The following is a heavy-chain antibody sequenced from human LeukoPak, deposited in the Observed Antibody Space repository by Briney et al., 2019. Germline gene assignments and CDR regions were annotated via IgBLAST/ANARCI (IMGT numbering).Heavy chain of an antibody. CDR1: GGSISGFY. D-gene: IGHD3-22*01. V-gene: IGHV4-59*01. CDR2: IYYSGST. J-gene: IGHJ4*02. Sequence: TSSETLSLTCSVSGGSISGFYWSWIRQPPGKGLEWIGYIYYSGSTNYNPSLKSRVTISVDTSKNQFSLKLSSVTAADTAVYFCARGPPTDYYDSSGFYYVFDYWGQGTLVTVSS. CDR3: ARGPPTDYYDSSGFYYVFDY.